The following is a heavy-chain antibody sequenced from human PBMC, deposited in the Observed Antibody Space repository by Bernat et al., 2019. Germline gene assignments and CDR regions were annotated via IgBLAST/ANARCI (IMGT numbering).Heavy chain of an antibody. D-gene: IGHD5-12*01. V-gene: IGHV4-39*01. CDR3: ASTYSGYGAWYFDY. CDR1: GGSISSSSYY. CDR2: IYYSGST. J-gene: IGHJ4*02. Sequence: QLQLQESGPGLVKPSETLSLTCTVSGGSISSSSYYWGWIRQPPGKGLEWIGSIYYSGSTYYNPSLKSRVTISVDTSKNQFSLKLSSVTAADTAVYYCASTYSGYGAWYFDYWGQGTLVTVSS.